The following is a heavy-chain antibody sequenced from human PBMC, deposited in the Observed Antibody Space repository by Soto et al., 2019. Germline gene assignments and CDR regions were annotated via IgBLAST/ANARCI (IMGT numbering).Heavy chain of an antibody. D-gene: IGHD2-2*01. CDR1: GGSFSGYY. V-gene: IGHV4-34*01. CDR3: ARGNCSSPNCYSFSGYYGMDV. CDR2: INHSGST. J-gene: IGHJ6*02. Sequence: SETLSLTCAVYGGSFSGYYWSWIRQPPGKGLEWIGEINHSGSTNYNPSLKSRVTISVDASKNQFSLKLSSVTAADTAVYYCARGNCSSPNCYSFSGYYGMDVWGQGTTVTVSS.